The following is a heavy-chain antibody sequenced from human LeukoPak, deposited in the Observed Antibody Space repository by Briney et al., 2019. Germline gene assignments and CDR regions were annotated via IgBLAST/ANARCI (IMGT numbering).Heavy chain of an antibody. CDR3: AREDDWNYEDY. D-gene: IGHD1-7*01. J-gene: IGHJ4*02. CDR2: IKQDGSEK. Sequence: PGGFLRLACAASGFTFSNYWMSWVGQAPGKGLERVANIKQDGSEKYYVNSVKGRFTISRDNAKNSLYLQMNSLRAEDTAIYYCAREDDWNYEDYWGQGTLVTVSS. V-gene: IGHV3-7*01. CDR1: GFTFSNYW.